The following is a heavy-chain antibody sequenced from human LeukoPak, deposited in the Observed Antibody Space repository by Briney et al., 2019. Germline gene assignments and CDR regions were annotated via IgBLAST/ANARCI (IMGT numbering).Heavy chain of an antibody. CDR2: ISYGGSTI. J-gene: IGHJ4*02. D-gene: IGHD5-18*01. V-gene: IGHV3-11*01. CDR1: GFTFSDYY. CDR3: ARKGRYSYGPLDY. Sequence: PGGSLRLSCAASGFTFSDYYMSWIRQAPGKGLEWVSYISYGGSTIYYADSVKGRFTISRDNAKNSLYLQMNSLGDEDTAVYYCARKGRYSYGPLDYWGQGTLVTVSS.